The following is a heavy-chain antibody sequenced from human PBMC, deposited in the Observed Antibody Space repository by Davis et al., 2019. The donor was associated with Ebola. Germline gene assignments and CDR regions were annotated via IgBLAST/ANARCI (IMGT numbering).Heavy chain of an antibody. J-gene: IGHJ4*02. Sequence: GGSLRLSCAASGFTFSSYSMNWVRQAPGKGLEWVSSISSSSSYIYYADSVKGRFTISRDNSKNTLYLQMNSLRAEDTAVYYCARDVGRATVTTGWFDYWGQGTLVTVSS. CDR3: ARDVGRATVTTGWFDY. CDR2: ISSSSSYI. CDR1: GFTFSSYS. D-gene: IGHD4-17*01. V-gene: IGHV3-21*01.